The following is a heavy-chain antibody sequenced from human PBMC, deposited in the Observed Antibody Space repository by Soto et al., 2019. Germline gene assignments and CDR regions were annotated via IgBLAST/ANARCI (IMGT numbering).Heavy chain of an antibody. D-gene: IGHD6-19*01. CDR2: ISSSGSTV. Sequence: EVQLVESGGGLVQPGGSLRLSCAASGFTFSSYEMNWVRQAPGKGLEWVSYISSSGSTVYYADSVKGRFTISRDNAQSSLFLQMNSLRAEDTAVYYCAREGVAVTGGFYDGLDVWGQGTTVTVSS. J-gene: IGHJ6*02. CDR1: GFTFSSYE. V-gene: IGHV3-48*03. CDR3: AREGVAVTGGFYDGLDV.